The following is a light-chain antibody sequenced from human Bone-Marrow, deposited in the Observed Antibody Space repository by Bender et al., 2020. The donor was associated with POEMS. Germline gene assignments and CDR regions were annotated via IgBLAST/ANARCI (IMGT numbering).Light chain of an antibody. CDR3: QSYDISLSGWV. CDR2: NNE. CDR1: SSNMGAGYV. J-gene: IGLJ3*02. V-gene: IGLV1-40*01. Sequence: QSVLTQPPSVSGAPGQTVTISCTGTSSNMGAGYVVNWYQQLPGTAPRLLIYNNENRPSGVPDRISGSKSGTSASLAITGLQAEDEADYYCQSYDISLSGWVFGGGTKLTAL.